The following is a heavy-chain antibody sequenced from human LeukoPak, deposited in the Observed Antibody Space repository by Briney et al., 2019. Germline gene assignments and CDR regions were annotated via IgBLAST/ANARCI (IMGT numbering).Heavy chain of an antibody. J-gene: IGHJ4*02. V-gene: IGHV3-7*03. CDR1: GFTFSSYW. CDR2: IKQDGSEK. Sequence: GGSLRLSCAASGFTFSSYWMSWVRQAPGKGLEWVANIKQDGSEKYYVDSVKGRFTISRDNAKSTLCLQMNSLRAEDTAVYYCAKQLGYCSDGSCYFPYWGQGTLVTVSS. D-gene: IGHD2-15*01. CDR3: AKQLGYCSDGSCYFPY.